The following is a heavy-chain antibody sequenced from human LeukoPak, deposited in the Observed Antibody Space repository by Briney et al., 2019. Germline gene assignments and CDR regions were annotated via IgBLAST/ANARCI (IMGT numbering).Heavy chain of an antibody. D-gene: IGHD3-22*01. CDR2: IIPILGIA. V-gene: IGHV1-69*04. CDR3: ASKKYYYDSSGYRDAFDI. CDR1: GGTFSSYA. Sequence: SVKVSCKASGGTFSSYAISWVRQAPGQGLEWMGRIIPILGIANYAQKFQGRVTITADKSTSTAYMELSSLRSEDTAVYYCASKKYYYDSSGYRDAFDIWGQGTMVTVSS. J-gene: IGHJ3*02.